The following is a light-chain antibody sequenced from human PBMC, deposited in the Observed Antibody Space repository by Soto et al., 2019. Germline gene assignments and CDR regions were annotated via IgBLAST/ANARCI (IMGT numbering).Light chain of an antibody. CDR2: GAS. J-gene: IGKJ1*01. CDR3: QQYGDSPWT. Sequence: EIVLTQSPGTLSLSPGERATLSCRASQSVGSSYLAWYQQKPGQAPRLLIYGASSRATGIPDRFSGSGSGTDFTLTISRLEPEDFAVYFSQQYGDSPWTFGQGTKVEIK. V-gene: IGKV3-20*01. CDR1: QSVGSSY.